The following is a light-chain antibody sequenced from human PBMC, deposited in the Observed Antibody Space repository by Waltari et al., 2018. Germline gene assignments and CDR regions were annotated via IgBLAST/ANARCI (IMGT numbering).Light chain of an antibody. Sequence: QSALTQPASVSGSPGQSITISCTGTSSDVGTYDYVSWYQQHPGKAPKLCIYSCNRRTSEIANRFSGSKSGNTASRTISGLQAEDEADYYCSSYTTSSTVYVVGTGTKVTVL. CDR1: SSDVGTYDY. CDR2: SCN. J-gene: IGLJ1*01. V-gene: IGLV2-14*03. CDR3: SSYTTSSTVYV.